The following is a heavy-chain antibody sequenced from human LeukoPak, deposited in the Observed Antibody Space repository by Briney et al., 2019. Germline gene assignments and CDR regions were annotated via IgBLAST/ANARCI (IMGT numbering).Heavy chain of an antibody. CDR3: AAGKKVGTYLWYYFDL. CDR2: IVVGSGNT. D-gene: IGHD1-26*01. CDR1: GFTFSSSA. J-gene: IGHJ2*01. V-gene: IGHV1-58*01. Sequence: SVKVSCKASGFTFSSSAVQWVRQARGQHLEWIGWIVVGSGNTNYAQKFQERVTITRDMSTSTAYMELSSLRSEDTAVYYCAAGKKVGTYLWYYFDLWGRGTLVTVSS.